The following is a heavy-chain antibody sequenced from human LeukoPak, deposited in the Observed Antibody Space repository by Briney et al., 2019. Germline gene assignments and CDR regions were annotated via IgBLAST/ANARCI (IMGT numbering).Heavy chain of an antibody. J-gene: IGHJ6*02. V-gene: IGHV3-21*01. Sequence: KTGGSLRLSCAASGFTFSSYSMTWVRQAPGEGLEWVSSISNSGYYIYYADSVKGRFTISRDNAKNSLSLQMNSLRAEDTAVYYCARDPHYCTNGVCYYQGFDVWGQGTTVTVSS. CDR3: ARDPHYCTNGVCYYQGFDV. CDR1: GFTFSSYS. D-gene: IGHD2-8*01. CDR2: ISNSGYYI.